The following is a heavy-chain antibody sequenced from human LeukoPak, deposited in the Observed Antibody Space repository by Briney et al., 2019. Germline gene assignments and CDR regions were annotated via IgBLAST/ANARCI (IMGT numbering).Heavy chain of an antibody. Sequence: ASVKVSCKASGYTFTSYGISWLRQAPEQGLEWMGWISAYNGNTNYAQKLQGRVTMTTDTSTSTAYMELRSLRSDDTAVYYCARAAPYCSGGSCYSVSWGQGTLVTVSS. CDR1: GYTFTSYG. CDR2: ISAYNGNT. CDR3: ARAAPYCSGGSCYSVS. J-gene: IGHJ5*02. V-gene: IGHV1-18*01. D-gene: IGHD2-15*01.